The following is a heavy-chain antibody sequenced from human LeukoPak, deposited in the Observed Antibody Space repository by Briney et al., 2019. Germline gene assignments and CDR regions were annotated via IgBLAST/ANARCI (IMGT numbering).Heavy chain of an antibody. Sequence: ASVKVSFKASGYTFTSYYMHWVRQAPGQGLEWMGIINPSGGSTSYAQKFQGRVTMTRDTSTSTVYMELSSLRSDDTAVYYCARALLDYDILTGYRNYFDYWGQGTLVTVSS. CDR2: INPSGGST. D-gene: IGHD3-9*01. V-gene: IGHV1-46*01. CDR1: GYTFTSYY. J-gene: IGHJ4*02. CDR3: ARALLDYDILTGYRNYFDY.